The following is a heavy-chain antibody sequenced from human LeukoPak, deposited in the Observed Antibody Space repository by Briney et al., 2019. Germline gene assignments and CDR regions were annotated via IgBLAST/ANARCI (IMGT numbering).Heavy chain of an antibody. CDR2: IRSKANSYAT. Sequence: GGTLRLSCAASGFTFSGSAMHWVRQASGKGLEWVGRIRSKANSYATAYAASVKGRFTISRDDSKNTAYLQMNSLKTEDTAVYYCTRPDDYGDYWGQGTLVTVSS. CDR1: GFTFSGSA. CDR3: TRPDDYGDY. J-gene: IGHJ4*02. V-gene: IGHV3-73*01.